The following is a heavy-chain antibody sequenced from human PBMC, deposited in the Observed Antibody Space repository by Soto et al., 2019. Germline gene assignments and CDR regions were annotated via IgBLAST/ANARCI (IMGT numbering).Heavy chain of an antibody. J-gene: IGHJ6*02. CDR1: GYSFTSYW. CDR3: ARYGGSQGGYGMDV. D-gene: IGHD4-17*01. V-gene: IGHV5-10-1*01. CDR2: XDXXXSXT. Sequence: GESLKISCKGSGYSFTSYWISWVRQMPGKGLEWMXRXDXXXSXTXXXPXXXXHVTISADKSISTAYLQWSSLKASDTPMYYCARYGGSQGGYGMDVWGQGTTVTVSS.